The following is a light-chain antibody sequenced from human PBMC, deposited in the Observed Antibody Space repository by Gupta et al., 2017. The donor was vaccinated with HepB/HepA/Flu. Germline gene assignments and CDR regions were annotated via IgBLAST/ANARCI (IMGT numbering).Light chain of an antibody. J-gene: IGKJ2*01. CDR2: GAS. Sequence: EIGMTQVPAPLSVSPGERATLSCRASQSVSSNLAWYQQKPGQAPRLLIYGASTRATGIPARFSGSGSGTDFTLTISSLESEDVAVYYCLQDNNSPPYTFGQGTKLEIK. CDR3: LQDNNSPPYT. CDR1: QSVSSN. V-gene: IGKV3-15*01.